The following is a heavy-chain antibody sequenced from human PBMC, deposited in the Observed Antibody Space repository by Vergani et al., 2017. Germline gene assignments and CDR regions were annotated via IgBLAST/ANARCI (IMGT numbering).Heavy chain of an antibody. CDR1: GFTFSSYG. V-gene: IGHV3-30*03. J-gene: IGHJ4*02. Sequence: QVQLVESGGGVVQPGRSLRLSCAASGFTFSSYGMHWVRQAPGKGLEWVAVISYDGSNKYYADSVKGRFTISRDNSKNTLYLQMNSLRAEDTAVYYCATDAGYCSGGSCYYSFYFDYWGQGTLVTVSS. D-gene: IGHD2-15*01. CDR3: ATDAGYCSGGSCYYSFYFDY. CDR2: ISYDGSNK.